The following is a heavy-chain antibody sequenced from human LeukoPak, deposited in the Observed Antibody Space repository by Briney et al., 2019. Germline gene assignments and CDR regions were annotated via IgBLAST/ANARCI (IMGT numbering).Heavy chain of an antibody. D-gene: IGHD2-8*01. CDR3: ARDGLYCTNGVCSSDI. CDR2: IIPILGIA. J-gene: IGHJ3*02. CDR1: GGTFSSYA. Sequence: GASVKVSCKASGGTFSSYAISWVRQAPGQGLEWMGRIIPILGIANYAQKFQGRVTMTRDTSTSTVYMELTSLRSEDTAVYYCARDGLYCTNGVCSSDIWGQGTLVTVSS. V-gene: IGHV1-69*04.